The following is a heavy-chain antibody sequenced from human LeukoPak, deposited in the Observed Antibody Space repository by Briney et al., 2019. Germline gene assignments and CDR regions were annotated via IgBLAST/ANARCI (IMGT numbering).Heavy chain of an antibody. CDR2: ISSSGGYR. Sequence: SGGSLRLSSAASGFNFSDYYINWVRQAPGKGLEWVSSISSSGGYRYYADSVKGRFTISRDNAKNSLYLQMNSLRAEDTAVYFCARGKLLYFDFDYWGQGTLVTVSS. V-gene: IGHV3-21*01. J-gene: IGHJ4*02. CDR1: GFNFSDYY. D-gene: IGHD3-9*01. CDR3: ARGKLLYFDFDY.